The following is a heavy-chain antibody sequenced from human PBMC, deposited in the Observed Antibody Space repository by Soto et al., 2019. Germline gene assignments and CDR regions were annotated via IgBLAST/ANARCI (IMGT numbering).Heavy chain of an antibody. J-gene: IGHJ4*02. CDR1: GFTFKESA. V-gene: IGHV3-23*01. CDR3: AKGRGSGWAWYFDN. D-gene: IGHD6-19*01. Sequence: EVRLLEAGGGLKQPGGSLRLSCEASGFTFKESAMNWVRQAPGKGLEWVASISDTGASTWYAESVRGRLSISRDNSKNTLYLQMNSLRGGDTAVYYCAKGRGSGWAWYFDNWGQGTLVTVSS. CDR2: ISDTGAST.